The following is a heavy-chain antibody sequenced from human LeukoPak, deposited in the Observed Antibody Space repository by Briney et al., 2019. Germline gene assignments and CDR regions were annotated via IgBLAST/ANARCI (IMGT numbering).Heavy chain of an antibody. CDR2: ISGSGGST. CDR1: GFTFSSYA. D-gene: IGHD3-22*01. V-gene: IGHV3-23*01. J-gene: IGHJ4*02. Sequence: PGGSLRLSCAASGFTFSSYAMSWVRQAPGKGLEWVSAISGSGGSTYYADSVKGRFTISRDNSKNTLYLQMNSLRAEDTAVYYCAKEGVYYDSSGYYHRAFDYWGQGTLVTVSS. CDR3: AKEGVYYDSSGYYHRAFDY.